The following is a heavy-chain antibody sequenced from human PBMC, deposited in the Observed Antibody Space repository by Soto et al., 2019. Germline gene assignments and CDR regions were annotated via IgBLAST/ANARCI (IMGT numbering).Heavy chain of an antibody. CDR3: ARQPFYSSSLVPHAFAI. V-gene: IGHV5-51*01. CDR1: GYSFTSYW. D-gene: IGHD6-19*01. CDR2: IFPGDSDT. Sequence: GESLKVSCKGSGYSFTSYWIGWVRQMPGKGLEWMGLIFPGDSDTKYSPSFQGQVTISADKSISTAYLQWSSLKASDTAMYYCARQPFYSSSLVPHAFAIWGQGSMVTVSS. J-gene: IGHJ3*02.